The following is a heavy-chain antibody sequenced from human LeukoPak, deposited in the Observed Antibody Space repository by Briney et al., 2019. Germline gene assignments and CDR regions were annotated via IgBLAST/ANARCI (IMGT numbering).Heavy chain of an antibody. CDR1: GFTVSSNY. CDR3: ARDGYCSSTSCYYYGMDV. CDR2: IYSGGST. V-gene: IGHV3-53*01. Sequence: GGSLRLSCAASGFTVSSNYMSWDRQAPGKGLEWVSVIYSGGSTYYADSVKGRFTISRDNSKNTLYLQMNSLRAEDTAVYYCARDGYCSSTSCYYYGMDVWGQGTTVTVSS. J-gene: IGHJ6*02. D-gene: IGHD2-2*01.